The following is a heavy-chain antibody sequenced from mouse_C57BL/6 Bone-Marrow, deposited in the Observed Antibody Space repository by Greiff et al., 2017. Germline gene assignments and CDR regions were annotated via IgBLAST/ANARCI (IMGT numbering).Heavy chain of an antibody. CDR3: ARDYYNYAKDY. CDR1: GFTFSSYA. CDR2: ISDGGSYT. J-gene: IGHJ4*01. Sequence: EVQLVESGGGLVKPGGSLKLSCAASGFTFSSYAMSWVRQTPEKRLEWVATISDGGSYTYYPDNVKGRFTISRDNAKNNLYLQMSHLKSEDTAMYYCARDYYNYAKDYWGQGTSVTVSS. D-gene: IGHD1-1*01. V-gene: IGHV5-4*01.